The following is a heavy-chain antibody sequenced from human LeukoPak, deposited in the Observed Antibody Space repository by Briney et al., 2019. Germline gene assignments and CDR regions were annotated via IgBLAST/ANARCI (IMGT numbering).Heavy chain of an antibody. CDR3: ARLDAYGYVWGSPAPDAFDI. D-gene: IGHD3-16*01. Sequence: SETLSLTCTVSGGSISSYYWSWIRQPPGKGLEWIGYIYYSGSTNYNPSLKSRVTISVDTSKNQFSLKLGSVTAADTAVYYCARLDAYGYVWGSPAPDAFDIWGQGTMVTVSS. J-gene: IGHJ3*02. CDR2: IYYSGST. CDR1: GGSISSYY. V-gene: IGHV4-59*08.